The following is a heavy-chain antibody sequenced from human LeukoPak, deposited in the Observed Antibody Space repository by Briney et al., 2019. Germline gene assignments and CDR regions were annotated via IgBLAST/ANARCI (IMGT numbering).Heavy chain of an antibody. Sequence: PSETLSLTCTVSGGSISSSSYYWGWIRQPPGKGLEWIGSIYYSGSTYYNPSLKSRVTISVDTSKNQFSLKLSSVTAADTAAYYCARDIIAAAGTGPTDYWGQGTLVTVSS. CDR2: IYYSGST. CDR3: ARDIIAAAGTGPTDY. CDR1: GGSISSSSYY. V-gene: IGHV4-39*07. J-gene: IGHJ4*02. D-gene: IGHD6-13*01.